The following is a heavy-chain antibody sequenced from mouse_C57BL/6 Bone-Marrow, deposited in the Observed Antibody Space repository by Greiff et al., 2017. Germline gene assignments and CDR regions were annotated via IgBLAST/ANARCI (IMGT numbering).Heavy chain of an antibody. V-gene: IGHV1-22*01. CDR2: INPNNGGT. D-gene: IGHD1-1*01. J-gene: IGHJ4*01. CDR1: GYTFTDYN. CDR3: ARGSYYGSSYVEDAMDY. Sequence: EVQLQQSGPELVKPGASVKMSCKASGYTFTDYNMHWVKQSHGKSLEWIGYINPNNGGTSYNQKFKGKATLTVNKSSSTAYMELRSLTSEDSAVYYCARGSYYGSSYVEDAMDYWGQGTSVTVSS.